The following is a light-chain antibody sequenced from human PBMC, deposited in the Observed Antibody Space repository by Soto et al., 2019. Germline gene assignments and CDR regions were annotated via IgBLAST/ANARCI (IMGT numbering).Light chain of an antibody. CDR1: QSFGTS. V-gene: IGKV3-11*01. CDR2: DTF. Sequence: EIVLTQFPATLSLSPGEEATLSFRASQSFGTSLAGYQQRPAQAPRLLIYDTFKVAACVPDRFSGSGYGAEFNLTSSGLEHEDFTVYYCQQGGSFGGGTKVEIK. CDR3: QQGGS. J-gene: IGKJ4*01.